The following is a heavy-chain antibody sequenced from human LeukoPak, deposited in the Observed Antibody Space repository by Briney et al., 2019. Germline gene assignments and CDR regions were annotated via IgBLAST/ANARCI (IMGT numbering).Heavy chain of an antibody. J-gene: IGHJ5*02. CDR1: GGSISSSDW. D-gene: IGHD1-26*01. CDR2: IFHSGST. V-gene: IGHV4-4*02. Sequence: SGTLSLTCAVSGGSISSSDWWNWVRQPPGKGLEWIGEIFHSGSTNYNPSLKSRVTMSVDTSQIQFSLQLTSVTAADTAVYYCARDRSTRWDSDWFDPWGQGILVTVSS. CDR3: ARDRSTRWDSDWFDP.